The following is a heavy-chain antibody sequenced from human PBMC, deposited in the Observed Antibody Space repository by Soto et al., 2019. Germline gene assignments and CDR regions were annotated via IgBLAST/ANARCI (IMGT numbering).Heavy chain of an antibody. V-gene: IGHV3-74*01. CDR3: ARAYYYDTSGFWGFDY. CDR2: INSDGRST. J-gene: IGHJ4*02. D-gene: IGHD3-22*01. CDR1: GLTFDTYW. Sequence: GSLRLSCAASGLTFDTYWIHWVRQAPGKGLAWVSGINSDGRSTTYADSVKGRFTISRDNAKNTLYLQMNSLRAEDTAVYYCARAYYYDTSGFWGFDYWGQGTLVTVSS.